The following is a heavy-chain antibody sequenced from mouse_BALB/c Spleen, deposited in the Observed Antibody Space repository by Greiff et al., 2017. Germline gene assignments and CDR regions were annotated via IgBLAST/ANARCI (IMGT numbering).Heavy chain of an antibody. CDR2: INSNGGST. CDR1: GFTFSSYG. V-gene: IGHV5-6-3*01. D-gene: IGHD1-2*01. CDR3: ARVRLREFDY. Sequence: EVQLQESGGGLVQPGGSLKLSCAASGFTFSSYGMSWVRQTPDKRLELVATINSNGGSTYYPDSVKGRFTISRDNAKNTLYLQMSSLKSEDTAMYYCARVRLREFDYWGQGTTLTVSS. J-gene: IGHJ2*01.